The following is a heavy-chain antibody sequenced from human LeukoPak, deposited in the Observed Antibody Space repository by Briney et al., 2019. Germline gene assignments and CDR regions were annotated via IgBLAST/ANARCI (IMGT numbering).Heavy chain of an antibody. CDR2: ISYDGSNK. J-gene: IGHJ4*02. CDR3: ARDQGSRYYYGSGSYYVY. Sequence: QSGGSLRLSCAASGFTFSSYAMHWVRQAPGKGLEWVAVISYDGSNKYYADSVKGRFTISRDNSKNTLYLQMNSLRAEDTAVYYCARDQGSRYYYGSGSYYVYWGQGTLVTVSS. CDR1: GFTFSSYA. D-gene: IGHD3-10*01. V-gene: IGHV3-30-3*01.